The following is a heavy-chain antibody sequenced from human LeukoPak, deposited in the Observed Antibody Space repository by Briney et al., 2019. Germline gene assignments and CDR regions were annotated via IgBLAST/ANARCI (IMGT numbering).Heavy chain of an antibody. CDR2: ISGSGGST. CDR1: GFTFSSYA. V-gene: IGHV3-23*01. D-gene: IGHD3-3*01. CDR3: AKAPRFWSGYPDY. Sequence: GGSLRLSCAASGFTFSSYAISWVRQAPGKGLEWVSAISGSGGSTYYADSVKGRFTISRDNSKNTLYLQMNSLRAEDTAVYYCAKAPRFWSGYPDYWGQGTLVTVSS. J-gene: IGHJ4*02.